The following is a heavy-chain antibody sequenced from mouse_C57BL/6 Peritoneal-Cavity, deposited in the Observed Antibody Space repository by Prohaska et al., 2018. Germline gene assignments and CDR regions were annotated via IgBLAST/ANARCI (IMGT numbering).Heavy chain of an antibody. D-gene: IGHD2-10*02. CDR2: INPNYGTT. CDR1: GYSFTDYN. CDR3: ATLVFAY. V-gene: IGHV1-39*01. J-gene: IGHJ3*01. Sequence: EFQLQQSGPELVKPGASVKISCKASGYSFTDYNMNWVKQSNGKSLEWIGVINPNYGTTSYNQKCKGKATLTVDTSTSAAYMQLSSMTSEDSAVYYCATLVFAYWGQGTLVTVSA.